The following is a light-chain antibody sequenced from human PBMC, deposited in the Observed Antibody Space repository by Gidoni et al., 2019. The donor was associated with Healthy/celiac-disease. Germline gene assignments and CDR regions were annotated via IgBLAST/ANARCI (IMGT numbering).Light chain of an antibody. CDR3: QSYDSSPDVV. CDR2: GNS. V-gene: IGLV1-40*01. J-gene: IGLJ2*01. Sequence: QSVLTQPPSVSGAPGQGVTISCTGSSSNIGAGYDVHWYQQLPGTAPKLLIYGNSNRPSGVPDRFSGSKSGTSASLAITGLQAEDEADYYCQSYDSSPDVVFGGGTKLTVL. CDR1: SSNIGAGYD.